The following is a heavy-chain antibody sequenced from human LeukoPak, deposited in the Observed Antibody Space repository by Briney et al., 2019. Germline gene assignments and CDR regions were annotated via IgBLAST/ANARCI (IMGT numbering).Heavy chain of an antibody. CDR3: ARGRGYGSGSYYGYYFDY. CDR2: IYTSGST. CDR1: GGSISSYY. Sequence: SETLSLTCTVSGGSISSYYWSWIRQPAGKGLEWIGRIYTSGSTNYNPSLKSRVTISVDTSKNQFSLKLSSVTAADTAVYYCARGRGYGSGSYYGYYFDYWGQGTLVTVSS. D-gene: IGHD3-10*01. V-gene: IGHV4-4*07. J-gene: IGHJ4*02.